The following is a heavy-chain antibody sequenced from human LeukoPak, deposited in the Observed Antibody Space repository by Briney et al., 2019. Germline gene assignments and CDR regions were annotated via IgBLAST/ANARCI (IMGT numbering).Heavy chain of an antibody. CDR2: IYTSGST. V-gene: IGHV4-61*02. CDR3: AREDYCSSTSCYTHLDY. D-gene: IGHD2-2*02. J-gene: IGHJ4*02. Sequence: PSQTLSLTCTVSGGSISSGSYYWSWIRQPAGKGLEWIGRIYTSGSTNYNPSLKSRVTISVDTSKNQFSLKLSSVTAADTAVYYYAREDYCSSTSCYTHLDYWGQGTLVTVSS. CDR1: GGSISSGSYY.